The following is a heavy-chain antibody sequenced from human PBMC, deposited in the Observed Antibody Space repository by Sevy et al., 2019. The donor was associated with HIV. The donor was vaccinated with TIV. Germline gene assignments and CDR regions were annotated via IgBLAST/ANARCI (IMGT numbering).Heavy chain of an antibody. J-gene: IGHJ5*02. CDR1: GFTFSSYG. CDR3: AKGGQWLVRDWFDP. CDR2: ISYDGSNK. V-gene: IGHV3-30*18. Sequence: GGSLRLSCAASGFTFSSYGMHWVRQAPGMGLDWVTVISYDGSNKYYADSVKGRFTISRDNSKNTLYLQMNSLGVEDTAVYYCAKGGQWLVRDWFDPWGQGTLVTVSS. D-gene: IGHD6-19*01.